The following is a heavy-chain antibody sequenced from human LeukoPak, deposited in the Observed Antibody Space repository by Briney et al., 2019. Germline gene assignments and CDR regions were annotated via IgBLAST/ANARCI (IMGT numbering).Heavy chain of an antibody. CDR3: ARGPTAPFYFDY. CDR1: GGSITNTNYY. J-gene: IGHJ4*02. D-gene: IGHD4-11*01. V-gene: IGHV4-39*07. Sequence: SETLSLTCTVSGGSITNTNYYWAWIRQPPGEGLEWIGSVYHSGSTYYNPSLKSRVTISVDTSKNQFSLKLSSVTAADTAVYYCARGPTAPFYFDYWGQGTLVTVSS. CDR2: VYHSGST.